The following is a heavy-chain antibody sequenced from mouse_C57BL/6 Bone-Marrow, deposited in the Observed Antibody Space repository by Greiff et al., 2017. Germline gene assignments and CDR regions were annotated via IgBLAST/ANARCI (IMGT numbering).Heavy chain of an antibody. CDR3: ARGDAAWFAY. CDR1: GYTFTSYT. CDR2: INPSSGYT. V-gene: IGHV1-4*01. J-gene: IGHJ3*01. Sequence: QVQLKESGAELARPGASVKMSCKASGYTFTSYTMHWVKQRPGQGLKWIGYINPSSGYTKYNQKFKDKATLTADKSSSTAYMQLSSLTSEDSAVYYCARGDAAWFAYWGQGTLVTVSA. D-gene: IGHD3-3*01.